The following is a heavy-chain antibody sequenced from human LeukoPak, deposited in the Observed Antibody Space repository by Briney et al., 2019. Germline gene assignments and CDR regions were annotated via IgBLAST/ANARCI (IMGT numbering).Heavy chain of an antibody. V-gene: IGHV3-74*01. J-gene: IGHJ6*02. CDR3: ARVDPARYDFWSGYYTESYYYYGMDV. CDR1: GFTFSSYW. Sequence: GGSLRLSCAASGFTFSSYWIHWVRQAPGKGLVWVSRINSDGSSTSYADSVKGRFTISRDNARNTLYLQMNSLRAEDTAVYYCARVDPARYDFWSGYYTESYYYYGMDVWGQGTTVTVSS. CDR2: INSDGSST. D-gene: IGHD3-3*01.